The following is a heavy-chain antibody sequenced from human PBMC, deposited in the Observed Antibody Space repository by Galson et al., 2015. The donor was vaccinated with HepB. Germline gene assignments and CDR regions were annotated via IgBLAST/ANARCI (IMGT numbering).Heavy chain of an antibody. Sequence: SVKVSCKASGYTFTTNGISWVRQAPGQGLEWMGWISANSGNTKYAQNLQGRVTLTRDTSTSTAYLALRSLRSDATAAYYCARDRDYRFDYWGQGTLVTVSS. V-gene: IGHV1-18*04. CDR1: GYTFTTNG. CDR3: ARDRDYRFDY. J-gene: IGHJ4*02. CDR2: ISANSGNT. D-gene: IGHD4/OR15-4a*01.